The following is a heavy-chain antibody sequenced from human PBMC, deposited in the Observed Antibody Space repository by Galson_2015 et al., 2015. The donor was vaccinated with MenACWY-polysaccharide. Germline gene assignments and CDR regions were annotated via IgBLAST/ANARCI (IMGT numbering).Heavy chain of an antibody. CDR3: ARDPGYSSSV. Sequence: CAISGDSVSSNRATWNWIRQSPSRGLEGLGRTYYKSKLYDDYAASVRGRISINSDTSKNQISLQLNSVTPEDTAVYYCARDPGYSSSVWGQGTLVTVSS. CDR2: TYYKSKLYD. CDR1: GDSVSSNRAT. V-gene: IGHV6-1*01. D-gene: IGHD6-13*01. J-gene: IGHJ4*02.